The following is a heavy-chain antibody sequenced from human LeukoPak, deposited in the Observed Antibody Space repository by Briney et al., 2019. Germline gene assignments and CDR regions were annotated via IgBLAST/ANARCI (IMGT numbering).Heavy chain of an antibody. CDR3: AKDLSRGAFAM. D-gene: IGHD2-2*01. CDR2: IGGSSGYMT. CDR1: GFTFSSYG. V-gene: IGHV3-23*01. J-gene: IGHJ3*02. Sequence: GGSLRLSCAASGFTFSSYGMNWVRQTPGKGLEWVSGIGGSSGYMTYYAESVKGRFTISRDNSQNMLYLQMNSLRAEDTAVYYCAKDLSRGAFAMWGQGTLVTVSS.